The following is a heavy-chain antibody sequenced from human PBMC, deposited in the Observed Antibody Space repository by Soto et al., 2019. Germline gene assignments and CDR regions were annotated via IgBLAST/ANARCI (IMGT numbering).Heavy chain of an antibody. CDR2: IYWDDDK. D-gene: IGHD3-3*01. V-gene: IGHV2-5*02. Sequence: QITLKESGPTLVKPTQTLTLTCTFSGFSLSTTGAGVGWIRQPPGKALEWLELIYWDDDKRYSPSLKTRLTIARDTSKNHVVLTMTNMDPVDTATYYCAHRQAPYDDFWSGYYGSWFDPWGQGILVTVSS. J-gene: IGHJ5*02. CDR3: AHRQAPYDDFWSGYYGSWFDP. CDR1: GFSLSTTGAG.